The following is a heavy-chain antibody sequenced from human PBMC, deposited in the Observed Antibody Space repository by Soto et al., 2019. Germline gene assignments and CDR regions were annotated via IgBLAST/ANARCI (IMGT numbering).Heavy chain of an antibody. Sequence: ASVKVSCKASGYTFTSYGISWVRQAPGQGLEWMGWISGYNGNTNYAQNLQGRVTMTTDTSTSTAYMELRSLRSDDTAVYYCARVPVGAPPGGAFDIWGQGTMLTVSS. CDR1: GYTFTSYG. D-gene: IGHD1-26*01. CDR2: ISGYNGNT. V-gene: IGHV1-18*01. J-gene: IGHJ3*02. CDR3: ARVPVGAPPGGAFDI.